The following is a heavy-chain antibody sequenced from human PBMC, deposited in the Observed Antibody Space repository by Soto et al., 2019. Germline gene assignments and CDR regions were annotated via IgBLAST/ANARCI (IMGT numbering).Heavy chain of an antibody. V-gene: IGHV4-30-4*01. CDR2: IYNSGIT. J-gene: IGHJ5*02. CDR1: GGSISSGDYS. D-gene: IGHD3-3*01. CDR3: ARGVTVFGLVSRFWFDP. Sequence: PSETLSLTCTVSGGSISSGDYSWSWVRQSPGKGLEWIGHIYNSGITYYNPSLKSRVAISIDTSRNQFSLRLNSLTAADRAVYFCARGVTVFGLVSRFWFDPWGQGTVVTVSS.